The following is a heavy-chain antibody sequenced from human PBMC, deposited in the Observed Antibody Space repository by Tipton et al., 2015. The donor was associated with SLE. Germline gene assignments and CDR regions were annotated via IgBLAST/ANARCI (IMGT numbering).Heavy chain of an antibody. J-gene: IGHJ5*02. Sequence: TLSLTCAVSGGSIRSSNWWSWVRQPPGKGLEWIGEIHHSGSTNSNPSLKSRVTISVDKSKNQFSLKLTSVTVADTAVYYCTRGGRGDGANPFDPWGQGTLVIVSS. CDR3: TRGGRGDGANPFDP. CDR2: IHHSGST. V-gene: IGHV4-4*02. CDR1: GGSIRSSNW. D-gene: IGHD4/OR15-4a*01.